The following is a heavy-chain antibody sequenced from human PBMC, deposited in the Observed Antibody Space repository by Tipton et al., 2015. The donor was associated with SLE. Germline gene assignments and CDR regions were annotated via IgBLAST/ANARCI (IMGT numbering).Heavy chain of an antibody. J-gene: IGHJ4*02. V-gene: IGHV4-34*01. CDR2: INTSGST. Sequence: LRLSCAVYGGSFSGYYWSWIRQPPGKGLEWVGEINTSGSTDYNPSLKSRVTISVDTSKNQFSLKLSFVTAADTAVYYCARRRGSGRSFDDWGQGTLVTVSS. D-gene: IGHD3-10*01. CDR1: GGSFSGYY. CDR3: ARRRGSGRSFDD.